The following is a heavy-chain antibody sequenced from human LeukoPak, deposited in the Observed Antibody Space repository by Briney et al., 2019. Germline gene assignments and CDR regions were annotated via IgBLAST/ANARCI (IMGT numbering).Heavy chain of an antibody. CDR3: ARDANYYDSRGENYFNC. D-gene: IGHD3-22*01. V-gene: IGHV3-7*01. CDR2: IKRDGSYT. Sequence: GGSLRLSCAASGFAVSSYWMSWVRQAPGKGLEWVANIKRDGSYTYYVDSGKGRFTISRDNAKNSLYLQLNSLRVEDTAVYYCARDANYYDSRGENYFNCWGQGTLVTVSS. CDR1: GFAVSSYW. J-gene: IGHJ4*02.